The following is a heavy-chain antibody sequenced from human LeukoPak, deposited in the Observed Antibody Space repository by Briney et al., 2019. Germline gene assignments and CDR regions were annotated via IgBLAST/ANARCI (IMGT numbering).Heavy chain of an antibody. D-gene: IGHD3-22*01. J-gene: IGHJ4*02. CDR3: ATGLDNIVVGN. Sequence: ASVQVSCKVSGYTLTELSMHWVRQAPGKGLEWVGGFDPEDGETINAQKFQDRVTMTEDTSTDAAYMELSSLRSEDTAVYYCATGLDNIVVGNWGQGTLVTVSS. CDR1: GYTLTELS. V-gene: IGHV1-24*01. CDR2: FDPEDGET.